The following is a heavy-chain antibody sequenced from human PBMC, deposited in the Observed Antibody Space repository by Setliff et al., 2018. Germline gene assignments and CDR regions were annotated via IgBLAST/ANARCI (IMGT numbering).Heavy chain of an antibody. CDR2: FIPVLGKA. Sequence: SVKVSCKASGATLSGDVFSWVRQAPGHGLEWMGRFIPVLGKANYAPRFQGRLTITVDTSTGTSYMDLRSLTSDDTAIYYCAGELRSPFWHFDLWGQGSLVTVSS. CDR1: GATLSGDV. V-gene: IGHV1-69*04. CDR3: AGELRSPFWHFDL. J-gene: IGHJ4*02. D-gene: IGHD3-3*01.